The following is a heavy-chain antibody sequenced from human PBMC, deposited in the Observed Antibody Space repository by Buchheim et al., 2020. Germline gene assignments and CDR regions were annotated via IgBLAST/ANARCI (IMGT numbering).Heavy chain of an antibody. CDR3: VRVNSAWPYYFDY. V-gene: IGHV3-11*04. CDR2: ITIGVNYM. D-gene: IGHD6-19*01. CDR1: GFTFRDHY. J-gene: IGHJ4*02. Sequence: QVQLVESGGGLVEPGGSLRLSCAASGFTFRDHYMSWIRQAPGQGLEWISFITIGVNYMYYADSVTGRFTISRDNAKNSLYLQMNTLRAEDTAVYYCVRVNSAWPYYFDYWGQGTL.